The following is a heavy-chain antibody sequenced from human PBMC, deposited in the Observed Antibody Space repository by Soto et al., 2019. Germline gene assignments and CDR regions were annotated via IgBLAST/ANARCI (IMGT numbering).Heavy chain of an antibody. J-gene: IGHJ6*02. D-gene: IGHD3-10*01. V-gene: IGHV3-33*01. Sequence: GGSLRLSCAASGFTFSSYGMHWVRQAPGKGLEWVAVIWYDGSNKYYADSVKGRFTISRDNSKNTLYLQMNSLRAEDTAVYYCARGLEWFGEHYGMDVWGQGTTVTVSS. CDR2: IWYDGSNK. CDR1: GFTFSSYG. CDR3: ARGLEWFGEHYGMDV.